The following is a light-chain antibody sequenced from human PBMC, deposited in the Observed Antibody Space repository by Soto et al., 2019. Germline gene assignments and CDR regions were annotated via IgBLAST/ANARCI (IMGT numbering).Light chain of an antibody. CDR3: CSYAGSSTFAFYV. V-gene: IGLV2-23*02. Sequence: QSALTQTASVSGSPGQSITISCTGTSSDVGSYNLVSWYQQHLGKAPKLMIYEVSKRPSGVSNRFSGSKSGNTASLTISGLQAEDEADYYCCSYAGSSTFAFYVFGTGTKVTVL. J-gene: IGLJ1*01. CDR2: EVS. CDR1: SSDVGSYNL.